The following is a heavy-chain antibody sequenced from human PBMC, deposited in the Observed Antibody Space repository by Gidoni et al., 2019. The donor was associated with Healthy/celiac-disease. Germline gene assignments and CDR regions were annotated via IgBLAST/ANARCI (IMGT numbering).Heavy chain of an antibody. CDR1: GGSFSGYY. V-gene: IGHV4-34*01. CDR3: ARRGRWLQFWDY. CDR2: INHSGST. D-gene: IGHD5-12*01. J-gene: IGHJ4*02. Sequence: QVQLQQWGAGLLKPSETLSLTCAVYGGSFSGYYWSWIRQPPGKGLEWIGEINHSGSTNYNPSLKSRVTISVDTSKNQFSLKLSSVTAADTAVYYCARRGRWLQFWDYWGQGTLVTVSS.